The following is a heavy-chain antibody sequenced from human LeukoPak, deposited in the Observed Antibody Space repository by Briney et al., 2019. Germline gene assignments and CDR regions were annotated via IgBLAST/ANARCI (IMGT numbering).Heavy chain of an antibody. J-gene: IGHJ6*02. V-gene: IGHV4-31*03. CDR3: ARADDFRNYYGMDV. CDR1: GGSISIGGYY. D-gene: IGHD2/OR15-2a*01. CDR2: IYYSGST. Sequence: SQTLSLTCTVTGGSISIGGYYWSWIRQHPGKGLEWIGYIYYSGSTHHNPSLKGRVTISVDTSKNQFSLKLTSLTAADTAVYYCARADDFRNYYGMDVWGQGTTVTVSS.